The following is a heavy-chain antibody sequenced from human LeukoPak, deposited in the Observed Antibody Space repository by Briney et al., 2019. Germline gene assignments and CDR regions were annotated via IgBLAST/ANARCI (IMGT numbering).Heavy chain of an antibody. CDR1: RFTFNSYG. D-gene: IGHD3-3*01. Sequence: TGGSLRLSCAASRFTFNSYGMHWVRQAPGKGLEWVAAIWYDGTNKNYADSVKGRFTISRDNSKNTLYLQMNSLRAEDTAVYYCASSITIFGVVITNWFDPWGQGTLVTVSS. J-gene: IGHJ5*02. CDR2: IWYDGTNK. CDR3: ASSITIFGVVITNWFDP. V-gene: IGHV3-33*01.